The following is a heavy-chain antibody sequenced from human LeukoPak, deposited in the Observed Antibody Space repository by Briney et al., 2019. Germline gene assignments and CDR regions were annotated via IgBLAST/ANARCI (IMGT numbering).Heavy chain of an antibody. CDR2: IYNSGST. J-gene: IGHJ4*02. D-gene: IGHD2-8*01. CDR1: GGSISSYY. Sequence: SETLSLTCTVSGGSISSYYWNWIRQPPGKGLEWIGYIYNSGSTKYNPSLKSRVTISVDTSKNQFSLKLSSVTAADTAVYYCARDRDCTNGVCYRDFDYWGQGTLVTVSS. CDR3: ARDRDCTNGVCYRDFDY. V-gene: IGHV4-59*01.